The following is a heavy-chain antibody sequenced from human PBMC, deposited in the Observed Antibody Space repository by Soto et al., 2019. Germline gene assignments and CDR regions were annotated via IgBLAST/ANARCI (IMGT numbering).Heavy chain of an antibody. J-gene: IGHJ5*02. CDR1: RCTFSSFW. CDR2: INSGGSST. Sequence: GGSLRLSCAASRCTFSSFWFHWVRQAPGKGLVWVSHINSGGSSTSYADSVKGRFTISRDNSKNTLYLQMNSLRAEDTAVYYCAKLLTVYAMWMHWFDPWGQGTLVTVSS. V-gene: IGHV3-74*01. D-gene: IGHD2-8*01. CDR3: AKLLTVYAMWMHWFDP.